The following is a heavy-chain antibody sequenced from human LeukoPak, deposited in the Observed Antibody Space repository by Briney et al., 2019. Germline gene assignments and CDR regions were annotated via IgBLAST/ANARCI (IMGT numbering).Heavy chain of an antibody. V-gene: IGHV1-2*02. CDR1: GYTFTGYY. CDR3: ARDPPHYYGSGRAGDY. J-gene: IGHJ4*02. Sequence: ASVKVSCKASGYTFTGYYMHWVRQAPGQGLEWMGWINPNSGGTNYAQKFRGRVTMTRDTSISTAYMELSRLRSDDTAVYYCARDPPHYYGSGRAGDYWGQGTLVTVSS. D-gene: IGHD3-10*01. CDR2: INPNSGGT.